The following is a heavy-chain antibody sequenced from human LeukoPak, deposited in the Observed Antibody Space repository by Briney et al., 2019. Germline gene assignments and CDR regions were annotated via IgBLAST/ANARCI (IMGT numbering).Heavy chain of an antibody. D-gene: IGHD6-13*01. J-gene: IGHJ4*02. CDR2: ISYDGSNK. Sequence: GGSLRLSCAVSGFIFSNYAMHWVRQAPGKGLEWVAVISYDGSNKYYVDSVKGRFTISRDNSKNTLYLQMNSLRAEDTAVYYCAREQTSGYSSSPYDYWGQGTLVTVSS. V-gene: IGHV3-30-3*01. CDR1: GFIFSNYA. CDR3: AREQTSGYSSSPYDY.